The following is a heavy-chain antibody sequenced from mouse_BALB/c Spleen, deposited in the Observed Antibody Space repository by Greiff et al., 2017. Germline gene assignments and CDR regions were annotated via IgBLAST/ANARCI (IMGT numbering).Heavy chain of an antibody. Sequence: DVKLVESGGGLVQPGGSMKLSCVASGFTFSSYWMSWVRQSPEKGLEWVAEIRLKSDNYATHYAESVKGKFTISRDDSKSRLYLQMNSLRAEDTGIYYCTSHYETRYFDVWGAGTTVTVSS. J-gene: IGHJ1*01. CDR1: GFTFSSYW. CDR3: TSHYETRYFDV. CDR2: IRLKSDNYAT. D-gene: IGHD1-1*01. V-gene: IGHV6-6*02.